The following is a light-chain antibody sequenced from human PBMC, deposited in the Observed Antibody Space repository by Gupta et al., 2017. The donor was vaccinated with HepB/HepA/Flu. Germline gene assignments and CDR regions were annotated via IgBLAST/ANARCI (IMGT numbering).Light chain of an antibody. V-gene: IGKV4-1*01. CDR2: WAS. CDR3: QQEDSKPIT. J-gene: IGKJ4*01. CDR1: QSVLYSSNKKNY. Sequence: DIVMTQSPDSLAVPLGERATINCKSSQSVLYSSNKKNYLAWSQQKPGQPPKLLIYWASTRESGVPDRFSGSGSGTEFTLTISSLQAEDVAVYYCQQEDSKPITFGRGTKVEIK.